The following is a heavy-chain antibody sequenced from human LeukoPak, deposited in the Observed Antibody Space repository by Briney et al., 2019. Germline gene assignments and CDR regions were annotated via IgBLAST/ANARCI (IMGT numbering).Heavy chain of an antibody. CDR3: VSGYCSSTGCSYLFDY. J-gene: IGHJ4*02. CDR2: ISGSGGRT. CDR1: GFSFSNYA. D-gene: IGHD2-2*01. V-gene: IGHV3-23*01. Sequence: GRSLSLSCAASGFSFSNYAMSWVRQAPGKGREWVISISGSGGRTYYAESVKGRVTISRDNSKNTLYLQMNSLRAEDTAVFYCVSGYCSSTGCSYLFDYWGQGALVTVSS.